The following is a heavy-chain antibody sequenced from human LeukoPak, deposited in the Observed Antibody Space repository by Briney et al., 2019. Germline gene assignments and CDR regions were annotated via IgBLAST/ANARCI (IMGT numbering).Heavy chain of an antibody. CDR3: AKTIMEQQLVLQGVDV. CDR2: IRYDGSNK. D-gene: IGHD6-13*01. V-gene: IGHV3-30*02. J-gene: IGHJ6*04. Sequence: GGSLRLSCAASGFTFSSYGMHWVRQAPGKGLEWVAFIRYDGSNKYYADSVKGRFTISRDNSKNTLYLQMNSLRAEDTAVYYCAKTIMEQQLVLQGVDVWGKGTTVTTSS. CDR1: GFTFSSYG.